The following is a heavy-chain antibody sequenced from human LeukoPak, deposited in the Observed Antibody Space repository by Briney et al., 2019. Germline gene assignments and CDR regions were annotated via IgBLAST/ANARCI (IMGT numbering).Heavy chain of an antibody. Sequence: ASVKVSCKASGYTFTSYAMHWVRQAPGQRLEWMGWINAGNGNTKYPQEFQGRVTITRDTSASTAYMELSSLRSEDMAVYYCARDKSGSWYVGPLDVWGKGTTVTVSS. CDR3: ARDKSGSWYVGPLDV. D-gene: IGHD6-13*01. CDR2: INAGNGNT. CDR1: GYTFTSYA. V-gene: IGHV1-3*03. J-gene: IGHJ6*04.